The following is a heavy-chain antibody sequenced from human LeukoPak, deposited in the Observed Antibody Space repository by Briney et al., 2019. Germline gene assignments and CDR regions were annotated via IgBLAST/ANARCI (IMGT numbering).Heavy chain of an antibody. V-gene: IGHV4-34*01. J-gene: IGHJ4*02. D-gene: IGHD3-10*01. CDR2: INHSGST. CDR1: GGSFSGYY. Sequence: PSETLSLTCAVYGGSFSGYYWSWIRQPPGKGLEWIGEINHSGSTNYNPSLKSRVTISVDTSKNQSSLKLSSVTAADTAVYYCARAGWFGEFSTDYWGQGTLATVSS. CDR3: ARAGWFGEFSTDY.